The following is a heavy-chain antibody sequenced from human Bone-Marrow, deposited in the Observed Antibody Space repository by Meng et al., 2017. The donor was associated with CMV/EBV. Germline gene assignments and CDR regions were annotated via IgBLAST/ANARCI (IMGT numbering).Heavy chain of an antibody. Sequence: SATLSLTCSVFGDSISSYYWSWIRQPPGKGLEWIGYVSSSGNTNYNPALKSRVSMSVDTSKSQVSLKLSSVTAADTAIYSCAIDRRGTSGWYGDWGQVILVTFSS. V-gene: IGHV4-59*01. D-gene: IGHD6-19*01. CDR2: VSSSGNT. J-gene: IGHJ4*02. CDR1: GDSISSYY. CDR3: AIDRRGTSGWYGD.